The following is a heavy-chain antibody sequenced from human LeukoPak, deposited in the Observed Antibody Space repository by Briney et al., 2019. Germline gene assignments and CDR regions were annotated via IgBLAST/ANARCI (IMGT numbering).Heavy chain of an antibody. CDR1: GGSISSTNW. J-gene: IGHJ4*02. V-gene: IGHV4-4*02. D-gene: IGHD3-9*01. Sequence: SGTLSLTCAVSGGSISSTNWWSWVRQPPGKGLEWIGEIYRSGTTNYKPSLKSRGTISLDKSRNHFSLKLSSVTAADTAVYYCASGLRYFDLYYWGQGTLVTVSS. CDR3: ASGLRYFDLYY. CDR2: IYRSGTT.